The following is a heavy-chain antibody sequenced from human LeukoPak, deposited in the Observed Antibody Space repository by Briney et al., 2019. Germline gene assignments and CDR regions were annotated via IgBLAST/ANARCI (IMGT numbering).Heavy chain of an antibody. CDR3: ASSYPVVTFDY. CDR2: IYYSGST. D-gene: IGHD4-23*01. J-gene: IGHJ4*02. V-gene: IGHV4-30-4*01. CDR1: GVSISSGDYY. Sequence: SETLSLTCTVSGVSISSGDYYWSWIRQPPGKGLEWIGYIYYSGSTYYNPSLKSRVTISVDTSKNQFSLKLSSVTAADTAVYYCASSYPVVTFDYWGQGTLVTVSS.